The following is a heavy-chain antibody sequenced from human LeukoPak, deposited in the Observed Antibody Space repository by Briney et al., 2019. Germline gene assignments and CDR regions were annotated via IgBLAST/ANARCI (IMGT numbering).Heavy chain of an antibody. CDR1: GFTFSSYE. CDR3: ARGDYYYYYGMDV. CDR2: ISSSGSTI. J-gene: IGHJ6*04. V-gene: IGHV3-48*03. Sequence: GGSPRLSCAASGFTFSSYEMNWVRQAPGKGLEWVSCISSSGSTIYYADSVKGRFTISRDNAKNSLYLQMNSLRAEDTAVYYCARGDYYYYYGMDVWGKGTTVTVSS.